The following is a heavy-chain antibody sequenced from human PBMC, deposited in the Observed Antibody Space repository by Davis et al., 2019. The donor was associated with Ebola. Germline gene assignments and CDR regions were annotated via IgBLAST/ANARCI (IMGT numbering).Heavy chain of an antibody. CDR1: GYTFTSYA. J-gene: IGHJ4*02. CDR2: IIPILGIA. D-gene: IGHD4-17*01. Sequence: SVTVSCKASGYTFTSYAMHWVRQPPGQGLEWMGRIIPILGIANYAQKFQGRVTITADKSTSTAYMELSSLRSDDTAVYYCARDPTVTPLDYWGQGTLVTVSS. V-gene: IGHV1-69*04. CDR3: ARDPTVTPLDY.